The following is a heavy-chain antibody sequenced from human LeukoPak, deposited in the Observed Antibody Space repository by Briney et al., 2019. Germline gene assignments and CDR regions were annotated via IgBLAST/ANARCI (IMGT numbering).Heavy chain of an antibody. J-gene: IGHJ5*02. Sequence: SSETLSLTCSVSGGSISSGYWSWIRQPPGKGLEWIAYIYNSGGSNYNPSLKSRVTISLGTSKNQFSLKLSSVTAADTAVYYCAGGSGASWFDPWGQGTLVTVSS. CDR1: GGSISSGY. CDR3: AGGSGASWFDP. D-gene: IGHD2-8*02. CDR2: IYNSGGS. V-gene: IGHV4-59*01.